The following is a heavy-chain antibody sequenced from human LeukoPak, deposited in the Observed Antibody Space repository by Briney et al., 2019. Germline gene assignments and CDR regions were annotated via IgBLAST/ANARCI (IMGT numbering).Heavy chain of an antibody. Sequence: GGSLRLSCAASGFTFSSYAMSWVRQAPGKGLEWVSAISGSGGSTYYADSVKGRFTISRDNSKNTLYLQMNSLRAEDTAVYYCARDCIDSSGYRLESDAFDIWGQGTMVTVSS. V-gene: IGHV3-23*01. CDR2: ISGSGGST. CDR1: GFTFSSYA. D-gene: IGHD3-22*01. J-gene: IGHJ3*02. CDR3: ARDCIDSSGYRLESDAFDI.